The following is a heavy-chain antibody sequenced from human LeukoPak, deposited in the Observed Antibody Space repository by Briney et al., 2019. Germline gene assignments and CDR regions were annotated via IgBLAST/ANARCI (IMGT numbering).Heavy chain of an antibody. J-gene: IGHJ4*02. CDR1: GFTFSSYG. V-gene: IGHV3-30*18. D-gene: IGHD3-16*02. CDR2: ISYDGSNK. CDR3: AKDSYDYVWGSYRFDY. Sequence: GGSLKLSCAASGFTFSSYGMHWVRQAPGKGLEWVAVISYDGSNKYYADSVKGRFTISRDNSKNTLYLQMNSLRAEDTAVYYCAKDSYDYVWGSYRFDYWGQGTLVTVSS.